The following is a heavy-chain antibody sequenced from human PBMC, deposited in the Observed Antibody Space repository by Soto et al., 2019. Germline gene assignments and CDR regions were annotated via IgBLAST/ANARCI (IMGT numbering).Heavy chain of an antibody. CDR3: ARSVAVSGAHIDY. CDR1: GGSISGSY. D-gene: IGHD6-19*01. CDR2: VYYAVST. J-gene: IGHJ4*02. Sequence: ETLSLTCSVSGGSISGSYWSWIRQSPWKGLEWFGYVYYAVSTNYSPSLRSRVSISVDTSKNEFSLGLSSVTAADTAVYFWARSVAVSGAHIDYWGQG. V-gene: IGHV4-59*01.